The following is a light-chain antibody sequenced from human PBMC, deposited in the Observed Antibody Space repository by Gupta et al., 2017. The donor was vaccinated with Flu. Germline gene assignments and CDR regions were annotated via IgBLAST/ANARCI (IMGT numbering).Light chain of an antibody. Sequence: SPATLSLSPGERATLSCRASQSISKWLAWYQQKPGQTPRLLIYDTSNRATGIPARFSGSGSGTDFTLTISSLEPEDFAVYYCQLRSDLGTFGQGTRLDIK. CDR3: QLRSDLGT. CDR1: QSISKW. V-gene: IGKV3-11*01. CDR2: DTS. J-gene: IGKJ5*01.